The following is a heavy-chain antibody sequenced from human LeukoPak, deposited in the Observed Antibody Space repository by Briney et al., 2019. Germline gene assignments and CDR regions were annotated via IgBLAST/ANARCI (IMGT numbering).Heavy chain of an antibody. CDR3: ATAGNYRFDY. CDR2: INADGSTI. CDR1: GFTFSNYW. J-gene: IGHJ4*02. V-gene: IGHV3-74*01. D-gene: IGHD5-24*01. Sequence: GGSLRLSCAASGFTFSNYWMHWVRPAPGKGLVWVSRINADGSTISYADSVKGRFTISRDNAKNTLYLQMNSLTAEDTALYYCATAGNYRFDYWGQGILVTVSS.